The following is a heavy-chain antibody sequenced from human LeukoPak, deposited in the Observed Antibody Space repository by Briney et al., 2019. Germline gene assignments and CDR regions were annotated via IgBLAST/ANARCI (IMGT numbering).Heavy chain of an antibody. V-gene: IGHV4-59*01. D-gene: IGHD6-25*01. CDR2: IYDSGST. J-gene: IGHJ4*02. Sequence: SETLSLTCTVSGGSISSYYWTWIRQPPGKGLEWIGFIYDSGSTYYNPSLKSRVTISLDTSKNQLSLKMSSVTAADTAVYYCARKPSGSSRYDYWGQGTLVTVSS. CDR1: GGSISSYY. CDR3: ARKPSGSSRYDY.